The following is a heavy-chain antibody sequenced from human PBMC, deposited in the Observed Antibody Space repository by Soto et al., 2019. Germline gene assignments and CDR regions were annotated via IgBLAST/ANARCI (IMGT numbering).Heavy chain of an antibody. CDR1: GGSISSGDYY. D-gene: IGHD6-13*01. J-gene: IGHJ4*02. CDR2: IYYSGST. Sequence: SETLSLTCTVSGGSISSGDYYWSWIRQPPGKGLEWIGYIYYSGSTYYNPSLKSRVTISIDTPKSQFSLRLTSVNASDTAVYYCVRQSFRYSSTKIDYWGQGTLVTVSS. V-gene: IGHV4-30-4*01. CDR3: VRQSFRYSSTKIDY.